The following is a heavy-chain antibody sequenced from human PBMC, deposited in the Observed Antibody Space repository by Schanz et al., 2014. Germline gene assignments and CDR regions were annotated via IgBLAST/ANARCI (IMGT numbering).Heavy chain of an antibody. CDR3: ARRSVSPSGNSYGYVVAWFDP. Sequence: QVQLQESGPGLVKPSGTLSLTCAVSGGSISSSNWWSWVRQPPGKGLEWIGEIYHSGSTNYKPSLRSRVTISEDKSKNQFSLKLRFVTAADTAVYYCARRSVSPSGNSYGYVVAWFDPWGQGTLVTVSS. V-gene: IGHV4-4*02. D-gene: IGHD5-18*01. J-gene: IGHJ5*02. CDR1: GGSISSSNW. CDR2: IYHSGST.